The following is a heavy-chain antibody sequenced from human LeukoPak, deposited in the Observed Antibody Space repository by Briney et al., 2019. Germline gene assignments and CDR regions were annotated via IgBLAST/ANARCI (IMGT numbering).Heavy chain of an antibody. V-gene: IGHV3-7*01. CDR2: INQDGSKK. Sequence: GGSLRLSCTTSGFTFTAYWMTWVRQAPGKGLEWVANINQDGSKKFYVDSVKGRFTISRDNAKNALYLQMNSLRAEDTGVYFCARGQTLTFWGQGTLVTASS. CDR3: ARGQTLTF. CDR1: GFTFTAYW. J-gene: IGHJ4*02.